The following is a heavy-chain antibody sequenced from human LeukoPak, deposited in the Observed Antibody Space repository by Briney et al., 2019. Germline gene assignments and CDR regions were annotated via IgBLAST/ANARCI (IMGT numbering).Heavy chain of an antibody. V-gene: IGHV1-2*02. CDR2: INPNSGGT. CDR3: ARRYSSSRTYYYYYYYMDV. D-gene: IGHD6-6*01. Sequence: GASVKVSCKASGYTFTGYYMHWVRQAPGQGLEWMGWINPNSGGTNYAQKFQGRVTMTRDTSISTAYMELSRLRSDDTAVYYCARRYSSSRTYYYYYYYMDVWGKGTTVTVSS. CDR1: GYTFTGYY. J-gene: IGHJ6*03.